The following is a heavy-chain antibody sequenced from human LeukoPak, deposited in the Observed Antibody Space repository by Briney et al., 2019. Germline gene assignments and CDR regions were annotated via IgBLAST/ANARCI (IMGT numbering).Heavy chain of an antibody. Sequence: GGSLRLSCAASGFTFSSYAMSWVRQAPGKGLEWVSAISGSGGSTYYADSVKGRFTISRDNSKNTLYLQMNSLRAEDTAVYYCAKDRYSSSWYGSFDYWGQGILVTVSS. CDR2: ISGSGGST. CDR1: GFTFSSYA. D-gene: IGHD6-13*01. CDR3: AKDRYSSSWYGSFDY. V-gene: IGHV3-23*01. J-gene: IGHJ4*02.